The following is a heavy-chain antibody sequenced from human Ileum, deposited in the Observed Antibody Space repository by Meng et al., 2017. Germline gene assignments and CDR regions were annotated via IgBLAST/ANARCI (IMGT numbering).Heavy chain of an antibody. CDR2: IYYSGST. Sequence: QLQESGSGWVNPSSTLSLTCPVSGGSIRSGHNYWCWIRQPPGQGLGWLGYIYYSGSTCYTPSLKSRVIMSVVTSANRFSLNLSSVTTADTAVYFCARGAYLGSGYYFDYWGQGALVTVSS. CDR1: GGSIRSGHNY. V-gene: IGHV4-30-4*01. CDR3: ARGAYLGSGYYFDY. J-gene: IGHJ4*02. D-gene: IGHD3-10*01.